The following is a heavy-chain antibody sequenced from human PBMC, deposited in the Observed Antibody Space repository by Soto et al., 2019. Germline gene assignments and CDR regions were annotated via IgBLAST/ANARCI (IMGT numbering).Heavy chain of an antibody. D-gene: IGHD2-15*01. CDR3: ARNEYCDGGTCYPGWFDP. CDR2: IIAYNGKT. V-gene: IGHV1-18*01. J-gene: IGHJ5*02. Sequence: GASVKVSCKASGGTFSSYAISWVRQAPGQGLEWMGWIIAYNGKTKYAQKFQDRVTMTTDTSTSTAYMELRSLRSDDTAVYYCARNEYCDGGTCYPGWFDPWGQGTLVTVSS. CDR1: GGTFSSYA.